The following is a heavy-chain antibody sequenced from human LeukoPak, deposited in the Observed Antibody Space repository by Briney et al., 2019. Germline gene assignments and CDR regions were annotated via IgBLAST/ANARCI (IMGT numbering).Heavy chain of an antibody. CDR3: ARDVKNDAFDI. J-gene: IGHJ3*02. Sequence: SVKVSCKASGGTFSSYAISWVRQAPGQGLEWMRGIIPIFGTANYAQKFQGRVTITADESTSTAYMELSSLRFEDTAVYYCARDVKNDAFDIWAKGQWSPSLQ. CDR1: GGTFSSYA. V-gene: IGHV1-69*01. CDR2: IIPIFGTA.